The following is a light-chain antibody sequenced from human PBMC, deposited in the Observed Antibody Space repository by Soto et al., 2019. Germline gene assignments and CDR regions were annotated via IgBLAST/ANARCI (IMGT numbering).Light chain of an antibody. CDR2: KAS. CDR3: QHYDGWPWT. Sequence: DIQMTQSPSTLSASVGDRVTITCRASQSVIYYLAWYQQKPWEAPNLLIYKASTLETGVPSRFSVSGSGTEFTLTITSQQPDDFATSYCQHYDGWPWTFGQGTKVEIK. V-gene: IGKV1-5*03. CDR1: QSVIYY. J-gene: IGKJ1*01.